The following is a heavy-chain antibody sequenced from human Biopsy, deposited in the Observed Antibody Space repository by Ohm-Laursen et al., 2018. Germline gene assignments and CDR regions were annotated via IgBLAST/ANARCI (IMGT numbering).Heavy chain of an antibody. D-gene: IGHD2-2*01. CDR2: IIPILRTT. Sequence: AASVKVSCKAPGGTFSNYGVNWVRQAPGQGLEWMGRIIPILRTTAYAQTFLGRVTITADSPTSTVDMELTSLTSDGTAVYFCAREAIGYQLPCDDWGQGTLVTVSS. CDR1: GGTFSNYG. J-gene: IGHJ4*02. CDR3: AREAIGYQLPCDD. V-gene: IGHV1-69*11.